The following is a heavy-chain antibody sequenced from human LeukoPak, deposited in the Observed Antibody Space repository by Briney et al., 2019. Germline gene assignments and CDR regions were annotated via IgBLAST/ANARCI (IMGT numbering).Heavy chain of an antibody. V-gene: IGHV4-34*01. CDR2: INHSGST. J-gene: IGHJ5*02. CDR3: ARGLHIVVVPAAMISQTYTNWFDP. CDR1: GGSFSGYY. Sequence: PSETLSLTCAVYGGSFSGYYWSWIRQPPGKGLEWIGEINHSGSTNYNPSLKSRVTISVDTSKNQFSLKLSSVTAADTAVYYCARGLHIVVVPAAMISQTYTNWFDPWGQGTLATVSS. D-gene: IGHD2-2*01.